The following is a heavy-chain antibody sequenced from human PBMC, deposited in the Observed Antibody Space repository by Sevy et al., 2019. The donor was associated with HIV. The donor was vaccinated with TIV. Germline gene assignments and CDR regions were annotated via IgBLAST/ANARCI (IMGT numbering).Heavy chain of an antibody. Sequence: GGYLRLSCAASGFTFSSYAMSWVRQAPGKGLEWVSAISGSGGSTYYADSVKGRFTISRDNSKNTLYLQMNSLRAEDTAVYYCATNGYCSSSSCAPYYYGMDVWGQGTTVTVSS. CDR1: GFTFSSYA. CDR3: ATNGYCSSSSCAPYYYGMDV. J-gene: IGHJ6*02. D-gene: IGHD2-2*03. V-gene: IGHV3-23*01. CDR2: ISGSGGST.